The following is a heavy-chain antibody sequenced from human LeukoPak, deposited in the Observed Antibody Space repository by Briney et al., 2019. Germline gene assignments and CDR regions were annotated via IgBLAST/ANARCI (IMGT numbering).Heavy chain of an antibody. CDR1: GYTFTSYD. J-gene: IGHJ5*02. D-gene: IGHD2-15*01. V-gene: IGHV1-8*03. CDR3: ARSGRSYWFDP. CDR2: MNPNSGNI. Sequence: GASVKVSCKASGYTFTSYDINWVRQATGQGLEWMGWMNPNSGNIGYAQKFQGRVTITRNTSISTAYMELSSLRSEDTAVYYCARSGRSYWFDPWGQGTLVTVSS.